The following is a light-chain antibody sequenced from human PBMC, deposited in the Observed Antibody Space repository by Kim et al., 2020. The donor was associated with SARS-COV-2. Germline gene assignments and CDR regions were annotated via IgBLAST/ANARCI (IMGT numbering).Light chain of an antibody. CDR3: LFYYGGAQGWV. J-gene: IGLJ3*02. Sequence: QAVVTQEPSLTVSPGGTVTLTCASNTGAVTSGHHSNWFQQKPGQAPRAVIYSTSNKYSWTPTRFSGSLLGDKAALTLSGVQLEDEAEYYCLFYYGGAQGWVFGGGTQLTVL. CDR1: TGAVTSGHH. V-gene: IGLV7-43*01. CDR2: STS.